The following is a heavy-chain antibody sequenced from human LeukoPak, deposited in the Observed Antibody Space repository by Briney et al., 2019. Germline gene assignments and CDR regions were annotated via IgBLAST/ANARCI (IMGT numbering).Heavy chain of an antibody. D-gene: IGHD3-22*01. Sequence: PGGSLRLSCAASGFTFSDYYMSWIRQAPGKGLEWVSYISSSGSTIYYADSVKGRFTISRDNAKNSLCLQMNSLRAEDTAVYYCTRDKNYDTSGYYYTYWGQGTLVTVSS. CDR2: ISSSGSTI. CDR1: GFTFSDYY. J-gene: IGHJ4*02. CDR3: TRDKNYDTSGYYYTY. V-gene: IGHV3-11*04.